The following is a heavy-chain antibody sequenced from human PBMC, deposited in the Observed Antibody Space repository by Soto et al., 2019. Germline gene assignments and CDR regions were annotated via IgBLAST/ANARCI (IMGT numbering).Heavy chain of an antibody. Sequence: GGSLELSCAASGFSFCIYAMSWVRQTPGKGLEWVSAISGSGGSTYYADSVKGRFTISRDNSKNTLYLQMNSLRAEDTAVYYCAKDLTSYDILTGYYPNWFEPWGQGTLVTVSS. V-gene: IGHV3-23*01. CDR1: GFSFCIYA. D-gene: IGHD3-9*01. J-gene: IGHJ5*02. CDR2: ISGSGGST. CDR3: AKDLTSYDILTGYYPNWFEP.